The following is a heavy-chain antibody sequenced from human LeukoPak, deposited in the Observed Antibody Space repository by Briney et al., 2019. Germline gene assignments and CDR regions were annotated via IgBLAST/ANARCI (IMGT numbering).Heavy chain of an antibody. V-gene: IGHV3-21*06. CDR2: ISSSSIYI. J-gene: IGHJ4*02. Sequence: PGGSLRLACAASGFTFSNYTMSWVGQAPGKGLEWVSSISSSSIYIYYADSVKGRFTISRDNAKNTLYLQMNSLRAEDTAVFYCARADHYYASNGYPYSYYFVYCGQGTLVTVSS. CDR3: ARADHYYASNGYPYSYYFVY. D-gene: IGHD3-22*01. CDR1: GFTFSNYT.